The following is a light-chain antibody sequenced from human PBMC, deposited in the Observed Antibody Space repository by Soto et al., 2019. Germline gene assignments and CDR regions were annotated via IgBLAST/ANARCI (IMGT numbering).Light chain of an antibody. CDR1: SSDVGSYNL. V-gene: IGLV2-14*02. CDR2: EDS. J-gene: IGLJ1*01. Sequence: QSALTQPASVSGSPGQSITISCTGTSSDVGSYNLVSWYQQHPGKAPKLMIYEDSKRPSGVSNRFSGSKSGNTASLTISGLQAEDEAEYYCSSYTNINTRACVFGTGTKLTVL. CDR3: SSYTNINTRACV.